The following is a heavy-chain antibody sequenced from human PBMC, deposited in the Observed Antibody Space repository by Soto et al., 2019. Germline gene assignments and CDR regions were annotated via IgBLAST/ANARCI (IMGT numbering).Heavy chain of an antibody. CDR1: GFTFSSYA. J-gene: IGHJ6*02. CDR2: ISYDGSNK. V-gene: IGHV3-30*04. CDR3: ARDAGHIAAAGKGKNYYYYGMDV. Sequence: GGSLRLSCAASGFTFSSYAMHWVRQAPGKGLEWVAVISYDGSNKYYADSVKGRFTISRDNSKNTLYLQMNSLRAEDTAVYYCARDAGHIAAAGKGKNYYYYGMDVGGQGTTVTVSS. D-gene: IGHD6-13*01.